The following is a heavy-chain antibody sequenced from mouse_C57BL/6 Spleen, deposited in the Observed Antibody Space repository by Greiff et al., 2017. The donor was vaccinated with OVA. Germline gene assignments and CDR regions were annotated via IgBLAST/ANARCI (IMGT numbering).Heavy chain of an antibody. V-gene: IGHV1-54*01. CDR3: ARGGVTYWYFDV. Sequence: QVHVKQSGAELVRPGTSVKVSCKASGYAFTNYLIAWVKQRPGQGLEWIGEINPGSGGTNYNEKFKGKATLTADKSSSTAYMQLSSLTSEDSAVYFCARGGVTYWYFDVWGTGTTVTVSS. J-gene: IGHJ1*03. D-gene: IGHD2-2*01. CDR1: GYAFTNYL. CDR2: INPGSGGT.